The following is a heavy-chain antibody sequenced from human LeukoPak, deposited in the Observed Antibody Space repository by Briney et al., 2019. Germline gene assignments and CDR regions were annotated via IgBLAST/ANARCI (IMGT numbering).Heavy chain of an antibody. V-gene: IGHV1-69*01. CDR1: GGTFSSYA. Sequence: ASVKVSCKASGGTFSSYAISWVRQAPGQGLEWMGGIIPIFSTANYAQKFQGRVTITADESTSTAYMELNSLRSEDTAVYYCARDSSRGYSGYESDYWGQGTLVTVSS. J-gene: IGHJ4*02. D-gene: IGHD5-12*01. CDR2: IIPIFSTA. CDR3: ARDSSRGYSGYESDY.